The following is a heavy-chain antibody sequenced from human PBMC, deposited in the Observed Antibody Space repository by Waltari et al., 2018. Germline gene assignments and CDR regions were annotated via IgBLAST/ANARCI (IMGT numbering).Heavy chain of an antibody. D-gene: IGHD3-22*01. V-gene: IGHV1-8*01. CDR3: ARGLDPYTDYYEDY. Sequence: QVQLVQSGAEVKKPGASVKVSCKASGYTFTSYDINWVRQATGQGLEWMGWMNPNSGKTGDAQKFQGRVTMTMNTSISTAYMELSSLRSEDTAVDYCARGLDPYTDYYEDYWGQGTLVTVSS. CDR2: MNPNSGKT. CDR1: GYTFTSYD. J-gene: IGHJ4*02.